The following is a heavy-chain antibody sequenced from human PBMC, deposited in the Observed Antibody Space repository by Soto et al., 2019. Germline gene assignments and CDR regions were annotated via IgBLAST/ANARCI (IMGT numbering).Heavy chain of an antibody. D-gene: IGHD4-4*01. J-gene: IGHJ6*02. V-gene: IGHV1-2*05. CDR2: INPSSGGT. Sequence: QAQLVQSGTEVKKPGASVKVSCKASGYPFTGPYIYWVRQAPGQGLEWMGRINPSSGGTEFAEKFQGRVTVTRDTSIRTVFLELNSLTSDDTGVYFCARDFRTYSHGVDVWGQGTAVTVSS. CDR3: ARDFRTYSHGVDV. CDR1: GYPFTGPY.